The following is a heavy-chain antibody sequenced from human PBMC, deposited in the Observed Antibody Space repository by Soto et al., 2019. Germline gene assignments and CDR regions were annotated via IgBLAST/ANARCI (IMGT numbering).Heavy chain of an antibody. CDR3: AKEDRGASYAFDI. CDR2: ISYDGSNK. J-gene: IGHJ3*02. D-gene: IGHD3-10*01. CDR1: GFTFSSYG. Sequence: QVQLVESGGGVVQPGRSLRLSCAASGFTFSSYGMHWVRQAPGKGLEWVAVISYDGSNKYYADSVKGRFTISRDNSKNTLYLQMNRLRAEDTAVYYCAKEDRGASYAFDIWGQGTMVTVSS. V-gene: IGHV3-30*18.